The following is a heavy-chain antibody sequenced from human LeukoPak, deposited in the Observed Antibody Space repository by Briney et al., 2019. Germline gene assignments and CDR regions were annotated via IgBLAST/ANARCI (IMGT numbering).Heavy chain of an antibody. V-gene: IGHV4-59*08. CDR3: GRIASDHDILTGTDY. Sequence: SETLSLTCTVSGGSITNSYWSWLRQPPGKGLGWIGYLYYTGSTNYNPSLKSRVTMSIDRPKNQFSLNLNSVTAADTAVYYCGRIASDHDILTGTDYWGQGIPVTVSS. CDR1: GGSITNSY. CDR2: LYYTGST. D-gene: IGHD3-9*01. J-gene: IGHJ4*02.